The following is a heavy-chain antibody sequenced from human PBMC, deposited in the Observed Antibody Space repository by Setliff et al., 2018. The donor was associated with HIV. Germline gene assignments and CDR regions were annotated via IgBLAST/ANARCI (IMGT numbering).Heavy chain of an antibody. CDR3: ATRPRIAARPFDY. J-gene: IGHJ4*02. CDR1: GGSISSYY. Sequence: PSETLSLTCTVSGGSISSYYWSWIRQHPEKALEWIGYIFHSGDTYYNPSLKSRISMSVDTSKNQFSLELTSLTAADTAVYYCATRPRIAARPFDYWGQGMLVTVSS. CDR2: IFHSGDT. V-gene: IGHV4-59*06. D-gene: IGHD6-6*01.